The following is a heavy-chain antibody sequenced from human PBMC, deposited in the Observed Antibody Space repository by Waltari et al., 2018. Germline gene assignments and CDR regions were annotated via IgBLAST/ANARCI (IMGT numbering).Heavy chain of an antibody. CDR3: ARGGVDTSMTATY. V-gene: IGHV3-30-3*01. Sequence: QVELVESGGGVVQPGRSLRLSCAASGLTLGRYAMHWVRQAPGKGLEWGAVISFDGSTKYYADSVKGRFTISRDNSKSTLYLQMNSLRVEDTAVYYCARGGVDTSMTATYWGQGTLVTVSS. D-gene: IGHD2-21*02. CDR1: GLTLGRYA. J-gene: IGHJ4*02. CDR2: ISFDGSTK.